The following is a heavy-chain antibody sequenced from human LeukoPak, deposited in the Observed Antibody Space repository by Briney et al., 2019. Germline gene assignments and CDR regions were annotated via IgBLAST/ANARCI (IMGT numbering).Heavy chain of an antibody. CDR3: ASDYGGNSYSDY. V-gene: IGHV4-4*07. D-gene: IGHD4-23*01. J-gene: IGHJ4*02. CDR1: GGPIRRFY. CDR2: IETSGIT. Sequence: SETLSLTCLVSGGPIRRFYLSWIRQSAGQGLEWIGRIETSGITTYNPLFKNRVTVSRDTSNNQFSLKLSSVTAADTAVYYCASDYGGNSYSDYWGQGTLVTVSS.